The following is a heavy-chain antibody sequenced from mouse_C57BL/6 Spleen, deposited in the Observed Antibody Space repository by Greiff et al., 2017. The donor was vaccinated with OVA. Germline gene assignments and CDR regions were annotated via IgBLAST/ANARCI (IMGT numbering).Heavy chain of an antibody. CDR3: ARWRGNYAMDY. D-gene: IGHD2-14*01. V-gene: IGHV1-76*01. J-gene: IGHJ4*01. CDR1: GYTFTDYY. CDR2: IYPGSGNT. Sequence: QVQLQQSGAELVRPGASVKLSCKASGYTFTDYYINWVKQRPGQGLEWIARIYPGSGNTYYNEKFKGKATLTAEKSSSTAYMQLSSLTSEDSAVYFCARWRGNYAMDYWGQGTSVTVSS.